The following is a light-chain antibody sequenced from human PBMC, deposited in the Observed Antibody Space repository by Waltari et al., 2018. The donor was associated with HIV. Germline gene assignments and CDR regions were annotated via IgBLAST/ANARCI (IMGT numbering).Light chain of an antibody. Sequence: SLLPPPPSAPGNPGHMVTISSTGSISHFSVIAVYRQHQHPDTAPRLLIYETNKRASGVPARFSGSKSDTSASLTISGLQSEDEADYYCASWADSLNRYLVFGGGTRVTVL. CDR1: ISHFSVIA. CDR3: ASWADSLNRYLV. J-gene: IGLJ2*01. CDR2: ETN. V-gene: IGLV1-44*01.